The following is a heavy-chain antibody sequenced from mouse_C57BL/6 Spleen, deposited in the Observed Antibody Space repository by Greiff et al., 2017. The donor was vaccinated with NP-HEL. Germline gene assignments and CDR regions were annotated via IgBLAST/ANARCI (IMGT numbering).Heavy chain of an antibody. CDR3: AREYYGSRQGVYFDY. V-gene: IGHV5-4*01. Sequence: EVKVVESGGGLVKPGGSLKLSCAASGFTFSSYAMSWVRQTPEKRLEWVATISDGGSYTYYPDNVKGRFTISRDNAKNNLYLQMSHLKSEDTAMYYCAREYYGSRQGVYFDYWGQGTTLTVSS. J-gene: IGHJ2*01. CDR1: GFTFSSYA. CDR2: ISDGGSYT. D-gene: IGHD1-1*01.